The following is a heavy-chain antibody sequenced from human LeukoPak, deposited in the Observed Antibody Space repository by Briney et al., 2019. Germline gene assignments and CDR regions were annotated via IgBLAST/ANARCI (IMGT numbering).Heavy chain of an antibody. J-gene: IGHJ4*02. V-gene: IGHV3-21*06. CDR2: ISTDSGNM. CDR1: GFTFSSYS. Sequence: GGSLRLSCAASGFTFSSYSMNWVRQAPGKGLEWVSAISTDSGNMYYADSVKGRFTISRDNAKNSPYLQMNSLRVEDTAVYYCARRAPSHDFDDWGQGTLVTVSS. CDR3: ARRAPSHDFDD.